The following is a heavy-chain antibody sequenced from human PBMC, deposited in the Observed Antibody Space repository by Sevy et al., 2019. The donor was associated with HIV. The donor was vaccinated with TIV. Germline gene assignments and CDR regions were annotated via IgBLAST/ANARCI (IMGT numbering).Heavy chain of an antibody. D-gene: IGHD2-15*01. J-gene: IGHJ4*02. Sequence: KISCKASGYTFTSYGISWVRQAPGQGLEWMGWISAYNGNTNYAQKLQGRVTMTTDTSTSTAYMELRSLRSDDTAVYYCARGALGYCSGGSCQTTNYFDYWGQGTLVTVSS. CDR2: ISAYNGNT. CDR3: ARGALGYCSGGSCQTTNYFDY. CDR1: GYTFTSYG. V-gene: IGHV1-18*01.